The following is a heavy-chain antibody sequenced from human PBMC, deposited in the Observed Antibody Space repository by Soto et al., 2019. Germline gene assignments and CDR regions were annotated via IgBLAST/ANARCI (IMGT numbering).Heavy chain of an antibody. Sequence: QLVESGGGLTQAGGSLRLSCVGSGFFFNNYDMHWVRQVRGKGLEWVSAIGAADDPYYSVSVKGRFIVSRDNAQKSLYLXMNXLRAADTAVXXXXXXXXXQLPRRGDXXXXXXVWGR. CDR2: IGAADDP. V-gene: IGHV3-13*05. CDR1: GFFFNNYD. D-gene: IGHD2-2*01. J-gene: IGHJ2*01. CDR3: XXXXXXQLPRRGDXXXXXXV.